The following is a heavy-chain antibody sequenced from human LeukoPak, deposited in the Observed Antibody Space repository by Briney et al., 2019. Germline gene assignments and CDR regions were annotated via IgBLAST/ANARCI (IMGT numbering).Heavy chain of an antibody. CDR3: ANLDYGDYGVDY. CDR2: ISWNSGSI. CDR1: GFTFDDYA. Sequence: GGSLRLSCAASGFTFDDYAMHWVRQAPGKGLEWVSGISWNSGSIGYADSVKGRFTISRDNAKNSLYLQLNSLRAEDTAVYYCANLDYGDYGVDYWGQGTLVTVSS. J-gene: IGHJ4*02. D-gene: IGHD4-17*01. V-gene: IGHV3-9*01.